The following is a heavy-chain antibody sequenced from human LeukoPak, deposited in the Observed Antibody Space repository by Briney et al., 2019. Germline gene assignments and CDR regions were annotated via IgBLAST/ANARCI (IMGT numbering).Heavy chain of an antibody. V-gene: IGHV3-23*01. CDR2: ISGSGGST. CDR3: AKDPRGYCGGDCYSNFDY. CDR1: RFTFSSYA. Sequence: GGSLRLSRAASRFTFSSYAMSLVRQAPGKGLEWVSAISGSGGSTYYADSVKGRFTISIDNSKNTLYLQMNSLRAEDTAVYYCAKDPRGYCGGDCYSNFDYWGQGTLVTVSS. J-gene: IGHJ4*02. D-gene: IGHD2-21*02.